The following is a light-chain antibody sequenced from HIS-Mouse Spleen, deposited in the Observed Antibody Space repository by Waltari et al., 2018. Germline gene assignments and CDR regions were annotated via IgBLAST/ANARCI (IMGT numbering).Light chain of an antibody. Sequence: SYELTQPPSVSVSPGQPARTTCPGAASPKTSAYLYQQKSCQAPVLVIYEDSKRPSRIPERFSGSSSGTMATLTISGAQVEDEADYYCYSTDSSGNHRVFGGGTKLTVL. V-gene: IGLV3-10*01. J-gene: IGLJ2*01. CDR1: ASPKTS. CDR3: YSTDSSGNHRV. CDR2: EDS.